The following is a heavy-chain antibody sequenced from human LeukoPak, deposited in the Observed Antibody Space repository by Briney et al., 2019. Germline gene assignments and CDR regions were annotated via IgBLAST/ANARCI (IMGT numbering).Heavy chain of an antibody. CDR1: GFTFSNYW. V-gene: IGHV3-7*01. CDR2: IKEDGSEK. CDR3: ASGRQLGY. J-gene: IGHJ4*02. Sequence: GGSLRLSCAASGFTFSNYWMSWVRQAPGKGLEWVANIKEDGSEKYYVDSVKGQFTISRDNARKSLYLQMNSLRAEDTAVYYCASGRQLGYWGQGTLVTVSS. D-gene: IGHD6-13*01.